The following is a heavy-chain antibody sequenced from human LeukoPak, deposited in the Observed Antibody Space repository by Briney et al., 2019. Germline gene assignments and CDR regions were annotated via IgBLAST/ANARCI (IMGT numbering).Heavy chain of an antibody. Sequence: PSETLSLTCTVSGGSISSSDNYWGSIRQPPGKGTEWIGSIYYSGSTYYSPSLKSRATISGDTSKNQFSLKLSSVTAADTAVYYCARPRLYVHNYVNFDYWGQGTLVSVSS. D-gene: IGHD3-10*02. J-gene: IGHJ4*02. CDR2: IYYSGST. V-gene: IGHV4-39*01. CDR1: GGSISSSDNY. CDR3: ARPRLYVHNYVNFDY.